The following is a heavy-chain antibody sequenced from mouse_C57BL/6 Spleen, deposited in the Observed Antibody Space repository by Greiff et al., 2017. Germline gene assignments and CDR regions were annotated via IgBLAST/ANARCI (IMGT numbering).Heavy chain of an antibody. CDR1: GYAFTNYL. Sequence: QVQLKESGAELVRPGTSVKVSCKASGYAFTNYLIEWVKQRPGQGLEWIGVINPGSGGTNYNEKFKGKATLTADKSSSTAYMQLSSLTSEDSSVYFCAIYYDYDDWFAYWGQGALVSVSA. D-gene: IGHD2-4*01. V-gene: IGHV1-54*01. CDR3: AIYYDYDDWFAY. CDR2: INPGSGGT. J-gene: IGHJ3*01.